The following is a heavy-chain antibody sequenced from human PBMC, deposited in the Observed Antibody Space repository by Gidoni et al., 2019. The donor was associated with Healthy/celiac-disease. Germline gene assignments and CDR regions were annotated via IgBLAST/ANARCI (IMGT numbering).Heavy chain of an antibody. CDR1: GGSISSYY. D-gene: IGHD5-12*01. Sequence: QVKLQESGPGLVKPSETLSLTCTVSGGSISSYYWSWIRQPPGKGLEWIGYIYYSGSTNYNPSLKSRVTISVDTSKNQFSLKLSSVTAADTAVYYCARAGLRWGWFDPWGQGTLVTVSS. CDR2: IYYSGST. CDR3: ARAGLRWGWFDP. V-gene: IGHV4-59*01. J-gene: IGHJ5*02.